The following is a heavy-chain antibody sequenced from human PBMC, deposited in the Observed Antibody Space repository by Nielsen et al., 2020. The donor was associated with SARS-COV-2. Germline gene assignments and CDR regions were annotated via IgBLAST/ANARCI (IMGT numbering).Heavy chain of an antibody. CDR1: GFTFDDYA. Sequence: GGSLRLSCAASGFTFDDYAMHWVRQAPGKGLEWVSGISWNSGSIGYADSVKGRFTISRDSAKNSLYLQMNSLRAEDTALYYCATGAAAGTGNYYYGMDVWDQGTTVTVSS. CDR3: ATGAAAGTGNYYYGMDV. V-gene: IGHV3-9*01. J-gene: IGHJ6*02. D-gene: IGHD6-13*01. CDR2: ISWNSGSI.